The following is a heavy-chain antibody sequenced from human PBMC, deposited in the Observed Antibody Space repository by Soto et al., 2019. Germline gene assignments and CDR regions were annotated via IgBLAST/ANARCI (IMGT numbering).Heavy chain of an antibody. Sequence: SETLSLTCTFSGASISGFYWSWIRKSAGKGLEWIGRIYATGTTDYNPSLKSRVMMSVDTSKKQFSLKLRSVTAADTAVYYCVRDGTKTLRDWFDPWGQGISVTVSS. CDR2: IYATGTT. J-gene: IGHJ5*02. V-gene: IGHV4-4*07. D-gene: IGHD1-1*01. CDR1: GASISGFY. CDR3: VRDGTKTLRDWFDP.